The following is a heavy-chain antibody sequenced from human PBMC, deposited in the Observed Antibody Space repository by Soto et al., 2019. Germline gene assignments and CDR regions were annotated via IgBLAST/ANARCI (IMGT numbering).Heavy chain of an antibody. Sequence: EVQFLESGGDLVQPGGSLRLSCAASGFTFSDYEMTWVRQAPGKGLEWVSTITTSGGSTYYTDSVKGRFTISRDNAKNSLSLHIHSMSVEHTAVYLCEEGPLYNWFDSWGHGTLVVVSS. V-gene: IGHV3-23*01. D-gene: IGHD2-15*01. CDR1: GFTFSDYE. CDR2: ITTSGGST. J-gene: IGHJ5*01. CDR3: EEGPLYNWFDS.